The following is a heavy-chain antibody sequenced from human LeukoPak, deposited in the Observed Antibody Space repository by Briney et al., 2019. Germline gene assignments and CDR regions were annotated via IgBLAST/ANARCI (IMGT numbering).Heavy chain of an antibody. V-gene: IGHV4-59*08. J-gene: IGHJ3*02. CDR2: IYYSGST. Sequence: KPSETLSLTCTVSGGSISSYYWSWIRQPPGKGLEWIGYIYYSGSTNYNPSLKSRVTISVDTSKNQFSLKLSSVTAADTAVYYCARKNRIADNWGDWDAFDIWGQGTMVTVSS. CDR3: ARKNRIADNWGDWDAFDI. CDR1: GGSISSYY. D-gene: IGHD7-27*01.